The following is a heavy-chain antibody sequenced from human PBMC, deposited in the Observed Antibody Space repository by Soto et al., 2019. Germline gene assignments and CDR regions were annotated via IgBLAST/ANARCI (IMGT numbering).Heavy chain of an antibody. CDR1: GYIFTNYY. CDR3: TRGGAIAVVTAPFDL. CDR2: INAGGGYT. V-gene: IGHV1-46*03. Sequence: ASVKVSCKASGYIFTNYYMHWVRQAPGQGLEWMGTINAGGGYTTYAQRFQGRVTMTRDTSTSTVSMELSSLRYEDTALYFCTRGGAIAVVTAPFDLWGHGTLVTAPQ. D-gene: IGHD2-21*02. J-gene: IGHJ5*02.